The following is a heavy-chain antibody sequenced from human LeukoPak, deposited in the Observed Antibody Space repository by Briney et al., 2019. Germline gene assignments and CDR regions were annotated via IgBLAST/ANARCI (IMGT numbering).Heavy chain of an antibody. V-gene: IGHV4-34*01. CDR2: IHHSGST. D-gene: IGHD3-22*01. CDR1: GGSFSGNF. Sequence: SETLSLTCAVYGGSFSGNFWTWIRQPPGKGLEWIGEIHHSGSTNYNPSLKSRVTISVDTSKNHFYLKLSSVTAADTAVYYCARGPPLTYDGSGYYFFDYWGQGTLVTVSS. CDR3: ARGPPLTYDGSGYYFFDY. J-gene: IGHJ4*02.